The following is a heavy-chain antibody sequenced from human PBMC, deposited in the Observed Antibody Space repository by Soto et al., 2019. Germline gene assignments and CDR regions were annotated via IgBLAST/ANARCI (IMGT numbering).Heavy chain of an antibody. D-gene: IGHD2-15*01. V-gene: IGHV4-39*01. CDR2: IYYSGST. Sequence: SETLCLPCSVSGGFISRSSYLWCRLLQPPRKGLEWIGSIYYSGSTYYNPSLKSRVTISVDTSKNQFSLKLSSVTAADTAVYYCARHVNVLVVAGALFAFCGQGT. CDR1: GGFISRSSYL. CDR3: ARHVNVLVVAGALFAF. J-gene: IGHJ4*02.